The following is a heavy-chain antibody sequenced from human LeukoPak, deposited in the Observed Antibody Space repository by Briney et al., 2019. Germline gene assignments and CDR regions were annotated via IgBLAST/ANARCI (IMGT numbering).Heavy chain of an antibody. Sequence: GGSLRLSCAASGFTFSSYAMNWVRQAPGKGLEWVSGISGGGGSTYYADSVKGRFTISKDNAKNTVYLQMNSLRAEDTAVYYCVSFYETYWGRGTLVTVSS. V-gene: IGHV3-23*01. CDR1: GFTFSSYA. CDR3: VSFYETY. D-gene: IGHD2/OR15-2a*01. CDR2: ISGGGGST. J-gene: IGHJ4*02.